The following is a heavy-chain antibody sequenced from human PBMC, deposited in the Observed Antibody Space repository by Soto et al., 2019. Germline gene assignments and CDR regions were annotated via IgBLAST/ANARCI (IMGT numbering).Heavy chain of an antibody. Sequence: QVQLVQSGAEVKKPGSSVKVSCKASGGTFSSYAISWVRQAPGQGLEWMGGIIPIFGTANYAQKFQGRVTITADESTSTAYRELSSLRSEDTAVYYCASEDYGGNSAPFDYWGQGTLVTVSS. J-gene: IGHJ4*02. D-gene: IGHD4-17*01. V-gene: IGHV1-69*01. CDR2: IIPIFGTA. CDR1: GGTFSSYA. CDR3: ASEDYGGNSAPFDY.